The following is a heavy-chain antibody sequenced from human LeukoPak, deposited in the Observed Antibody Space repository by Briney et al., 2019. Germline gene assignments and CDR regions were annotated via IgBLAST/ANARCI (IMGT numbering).Heavy chain of an antibody. CDR1: GGSISSYY. J-gene: IGHJ4*02. D-gene: IGHD2-2*01. CDR3: ARATIVVVPAAIRSGGNFDY. V-gene: IGHV4-59*12. CDR2: IYYSGST. Sequence: SETLSLTCTVSGGSISSYYWSWIRQPPGKGLEWIGYIYYSGSTNYNPSLKSRVTISVDTSKNQFSLKLSSVTAADTAVYYCARATIVVVPAAIRSGGNFDYWGQGTLVTVSS.